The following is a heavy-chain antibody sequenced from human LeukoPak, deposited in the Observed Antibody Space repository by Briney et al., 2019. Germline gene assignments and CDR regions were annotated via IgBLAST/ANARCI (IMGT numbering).Heavy chain of an antibody. CDR1: GFTFSSYG. CDR2: LWSDGSNI. Sequence: GGSLRLSCAASGFTFSSYGMHWVRQAPGKGLEWVAVLWSDGSNIKYADSVKGRITLSRDISKNTLYLQMNSLRAEDTAVYYCARDKSSSCLDYWGQGTLVTVSS. V-gene: IGHV3-33*01. CDR3: ARDKSSSCLDY. J-gene: IGHJ4*02. D-gene: IGHD6-13*01.